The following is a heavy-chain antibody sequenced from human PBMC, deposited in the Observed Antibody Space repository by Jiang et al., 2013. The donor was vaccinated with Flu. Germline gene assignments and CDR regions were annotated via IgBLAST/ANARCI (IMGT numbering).Heavy chain of an antibody. Sequence: YNPSLKSRVTMSEDPSKNQFSLRLSAVTAADTAVYYCARDHPRGLGGSPDGLDIWGPGIMVTVS. CDR3: ARDHPRGLGGSPDGLDI. J-gene: IGHJ3*02. V-gene: IGHV4-4*07. D-gene: IGHD2-15*01.